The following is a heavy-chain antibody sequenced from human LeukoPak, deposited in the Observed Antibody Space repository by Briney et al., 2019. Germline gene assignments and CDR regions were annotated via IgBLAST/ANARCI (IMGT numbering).Heavy chain of an antibody. V-gene: IGHV4-59*01. CDR2: IHISGST. CDR1: GGSISSYY. CDR3: ARARDGYKSRGFDY. D-gene: IGHD5-24*01. J-gene: IGHJ4*02. Sequence: KTSETLSLTCTVSGGSISSYYWSWIRQPPGKELEWIAYIHISGSTNYNPSLKSRVTISVDTSKNQVSVNLSSVTAADTAMYYCARARDGYKSRGFDYWGQGTLVTVSS.